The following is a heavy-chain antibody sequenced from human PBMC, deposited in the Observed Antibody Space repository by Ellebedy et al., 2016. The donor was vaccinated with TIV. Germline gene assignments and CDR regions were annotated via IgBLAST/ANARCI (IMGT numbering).Heavy chain of an antibody. Sequence: PGGSLRLSCAASGFTVRSNSMNWVRQAPGKGLEWVSVIYSGGGTSYADSVKGRFTIFRDTSKNTLFLQMNSLRAEDTAVYYCARKHLYGLDWGQGTQVTVSS. D-gene: IGHD3-10*01. J-gene: IGHJ1*01. CDR1: GFTVRSNS. CDR2: IYSGGGT. CDR3: ARKHLYGLD. V-gene: IGHV3-66*01.